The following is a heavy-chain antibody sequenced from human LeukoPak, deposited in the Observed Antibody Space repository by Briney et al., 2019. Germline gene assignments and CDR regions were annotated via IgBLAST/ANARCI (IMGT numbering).Heavy chain of an antibody. CDR1: GFTFSSYG. V-gene: IGHV3-30*03. CDR3: ARPGIAAGGDY. D-gene: IGHD6-13*01. CDR2: ISYDGSNK. J-gene: IGHJ4*02. Sequence: GGSLRLSCAASGFTFSSYGMHWVRQAPGKGLEWVAVISYDGSNKYYADSVKGRFTISRDNSKNTLYLQMNSLRAEDTAVYYCARPGIAAGGDYWGQGTLVTVSS.